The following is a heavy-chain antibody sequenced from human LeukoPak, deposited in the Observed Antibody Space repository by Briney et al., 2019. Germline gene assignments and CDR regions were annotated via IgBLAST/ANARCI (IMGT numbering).Heavy chain of an antibody. J-gene: IGHJ5*02. V-gene: IGHV4-34*01. D-gene: IGHD3-10*01. CDR2: INHSGST. CDR1: GGSFSVYY. Sequence: PSETLSLICAVYGGSFSVYYWAWIRQSPGKGLEWIGEINHSGSTNYNPSLKSRVTISLDTSKNQFFLKVTSVTAADTAVYYCAKVLNNYGSGRDWFDPWGQGTLVTVSS. CDR3: AKVLNNYGSGRDWFDP.